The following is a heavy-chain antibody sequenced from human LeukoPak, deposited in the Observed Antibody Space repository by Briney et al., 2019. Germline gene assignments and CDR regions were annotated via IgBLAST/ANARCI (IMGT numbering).Heavy chain of an antibody. CDR3: ARADWDTAMIDY. V-gene: IGHV3-43D*03. Sequence: PGGSLRLSCAASGFTFDDYAMHWVRQAPGKGLEWVSLISWDGGSTYYADSVKGRFTISRDNAKNSLYLQMNSLRAEDTAVYYCARADWDTAMIDYWGQGTLVTVSS. D-gene: IGHD5-18*01. CDR1: GFTFDDYA. CDR2: ISWDGGST. J-gene: IGHJ4*02.